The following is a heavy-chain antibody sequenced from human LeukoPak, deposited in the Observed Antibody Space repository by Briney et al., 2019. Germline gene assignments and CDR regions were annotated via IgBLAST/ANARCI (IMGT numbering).Heavy chain of an antibody. CDR2: IYYSGST. CDR1: GGSMSSYF. CDR3: ATIPIAAAGTNYYYYMDV. J-gene: IGHJ6*03. Sequence: SETLSLTCTVSGGSMSSYFWSWIRQPPGKGLEWIGYIYYSGSTNYNPSLKSRVTISVDTSKNQFSLKLSSVTAADTAVYYCATIPIAAAGTNYYYYMDVWGKGTTVTVSS. D-gene: IGHD6-13*01. V-gene: IGHV4-59*12.